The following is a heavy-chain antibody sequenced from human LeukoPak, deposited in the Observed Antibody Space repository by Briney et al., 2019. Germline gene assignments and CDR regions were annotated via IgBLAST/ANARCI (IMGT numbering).Heavy chain of an antibody. V-gene: IGHV4-39*01. CDR2: IYYSGNT. J-gene: IGHJ4*02. Sequence: SETLSLTCTVSGGSISSSTYYWGWIRQPPGKGLEWIGSIYYSGNTYHNPSLKSRVTISVDTSTNQFSLNLTSVTAADTAVYYCARKYRRLSYYDYWGQGTLVTVSS. CDR1: GGSISSSTYY. D-gene: IGHD3-10*01. CDR3: ARKYRRLSYYDY.